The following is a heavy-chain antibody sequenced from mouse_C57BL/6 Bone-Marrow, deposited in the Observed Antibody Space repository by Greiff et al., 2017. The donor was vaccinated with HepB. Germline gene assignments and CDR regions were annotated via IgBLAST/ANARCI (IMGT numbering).Heavy chain of an antibody. CDR1: GYTFTSYG. Sequence: VQLQQSGAELARPGASVKLSCKASGYTFTSYGISWVKQRTGQGLEWIGEIYPRSGNTYYNEKFKGKATLTADKSSITAYMELRSLTSEDSAVYFCARWGLRRYFDVWGTGTTVTVSS. J-gene: IGHJ1*03. CDR2: IYPRSGNT. V-gene: IGHV1-81*01. D-gene: IGHD2-13*01. CDR3: ARWGLRRYFDV.